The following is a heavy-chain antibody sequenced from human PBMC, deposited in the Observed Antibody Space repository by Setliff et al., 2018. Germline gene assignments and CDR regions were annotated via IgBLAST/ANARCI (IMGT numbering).Heavy chain of an antibody. Sequence: SETLSLTCNVSGGSISSDYWAWIRQPPGKALEWIGYFYHSASSNYNPSLKGRVTMSADTSKKQLYLSLTSVSVAATAMYYCARSHYYASGNSHYYYMDVWGKGTAVTVSS. V-gene: IGHV4-59*08. J-gene: IGHJ6*03. CDR3: ARSHYYASGNSHYYYMDV. D-gene: IGHD3-10*01. CDR2: FYHSASS. CDR1: GGSISSDY.